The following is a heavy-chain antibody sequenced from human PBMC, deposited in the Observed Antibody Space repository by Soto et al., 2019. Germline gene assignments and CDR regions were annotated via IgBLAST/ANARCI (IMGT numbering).Heavy chain of an antibody. CDR1: GFTFSGYG. CDR3: ARSSGGSSWYAPDY. D-gene: IGHD6-13*01. J-gene: IGHJ4*02. Sequence: QVQLVESGGGVVQPGRSLRLSCAASGFTFSGYGMHWVRQAPGEGLQWVAVLANDGSYQYYADSLKGRVTISRDNSKNTLYLQLDSLRHEDTAVYYCARSSGGSSWYAPDYWGQGTLVTVSP. CDR2: LANDGSYQ. V-gene: IGHV3-30*03.